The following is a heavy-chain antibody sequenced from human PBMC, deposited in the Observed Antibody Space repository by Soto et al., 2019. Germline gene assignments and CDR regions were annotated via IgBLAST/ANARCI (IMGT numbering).Heavy chain of an antibody. Sequence: GESLKISCAASGFTFSSYWMSWVRQAPGKGLEWVANIKQDGSEKYYVDSVKGRFTISRDNAKNSLYLQMNSLRAEDTAVYYCARDPGTYYYYGMDVWGQGTTVTVSS. J-gene: IGHJ6*02. V-gene: IGHV3-7*01. CDR2: IKQDGSEK. CDR1: GFTFSSYW. CDR3: ARDPGTYYYYGMDV.